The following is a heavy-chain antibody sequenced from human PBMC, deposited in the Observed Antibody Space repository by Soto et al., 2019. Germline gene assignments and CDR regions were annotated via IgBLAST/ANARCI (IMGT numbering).Heavy chain of an antibody. CDR3: ARAGTTMVRGVISGWFDP. D-gene: IGHD3-10*01. J-gene: IGHJ5*02. V-gene: IGHV4-4*02. Sequence: SLTCAVSGGSISSSNWWSWVRQPPGKGLEWIGEIYHSGSTNYNPSLKSRVTISVDTSKNQFSLKLSSVTAADTAVYYCARAGTTMVRGVISGWFDPWGQGTLVTVSS. CDR1: GGSISSSNW. CDR2: IYHSGST.